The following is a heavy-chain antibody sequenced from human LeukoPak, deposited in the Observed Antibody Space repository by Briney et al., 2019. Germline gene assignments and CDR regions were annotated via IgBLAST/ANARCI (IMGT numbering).Heavy chain of an antibody. CDR2: IYYSGST. V-gene: IGHV4-59*01. Sequence: SETLSLTCTVSGGSISSYYWSWIRQPPGKGLEWIGYIYYSGSTNYNPSLKSRVTISVDTSKNQFSLKLSSVIAADTAVYYCARVSGYCSGGACYSRRHFDHWGQGTLVTVSS. CDR3: ARVSGYCSGGACYSRRHFDH. CDR1: GGSISSYY. J-gene: IGHJ4*02. D-gene: IGHD2-15*01.